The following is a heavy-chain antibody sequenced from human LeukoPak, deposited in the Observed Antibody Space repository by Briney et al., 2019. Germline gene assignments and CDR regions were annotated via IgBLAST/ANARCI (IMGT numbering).Heavy chain of an antibody. CDR2: INNDGTAT. CDR3: ARDIDY. Sequence: PGGSLRLSCAASGFSFSSYWMHWVRQAPGKGLVWVSRINNDGTATVYADSVKGRFTISRDNSKNTLYLQMNSLRAEDTAVYYCARDIDYWGQGTLVTVSS. J-gene: IGHJ4*02. CDR1: GFSFSSYW. V-gene: IGHV3-74*01.